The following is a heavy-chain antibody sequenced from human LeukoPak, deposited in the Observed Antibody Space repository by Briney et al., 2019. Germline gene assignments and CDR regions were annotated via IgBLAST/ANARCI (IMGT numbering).Heavy chain of an antibody. V-gene: IGHV4-59*08. D-gene: IGHD6-13*01. CDR2: LFHSGTR. CDR3: ARRRGWKQQLVYFDY. CDR1: GVSITSYY. Sequence: SETLSLTCTVSGVSITSYYWSWIRQPPGKGLEWIGYLFHSGTRRYNPSLKSRVTISADTTKNQIFLTLNSTTAADTAVYYCARRRGWKQQLVYFDYWGQGTLATVSP. J-gene: IGHJ4*02.